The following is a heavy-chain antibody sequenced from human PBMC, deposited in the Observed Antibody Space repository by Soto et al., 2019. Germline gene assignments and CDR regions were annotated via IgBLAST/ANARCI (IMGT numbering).Heavy chain of an antibody. CDR3: ARGALGVVIIDYYYYMDV. CDR2: ISSSSSYI. D-gene: IGHD3-3*01. V-gene: IGHV3-21*01. Sequence: EVQLVESGGGLVKPGGSLRLSCAASGFTFSSYSMNWVRQAPGKGLEWVSSISSSSSYIYYADSVKGRFTISRDNAKNSLYLQMNSLRAEDTAVYYCARGALGVVIIDYYYYMDVWGKGTTVTVSS. J-gene: IGHJ6*03. CDR1: GFTFSSYS.